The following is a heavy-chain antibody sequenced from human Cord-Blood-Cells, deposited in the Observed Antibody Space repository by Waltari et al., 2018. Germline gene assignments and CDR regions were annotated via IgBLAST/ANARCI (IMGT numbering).Heavy chain of an antibody. V-gene: IGHV3-23*01. CDR3: AKDSKSKLAFDI. Sequence: EAQLLGSGGGWVQPGGSLRLSCAASGFTFGSFGMGRVRQAPGKGLEWVSAISGSGGSTYYADSVKGRFTISRDNSKNTLYLQMNSLRAEDTAVYYCAKDSKSKLAFDIWGQGTMVTVSS. J-gene: IGHJ3*02. CDR1: GFTFGSFG. CDR2: ISGSGGST.